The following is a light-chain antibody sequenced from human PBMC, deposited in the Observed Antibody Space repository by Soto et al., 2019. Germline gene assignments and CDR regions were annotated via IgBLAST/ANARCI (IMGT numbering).Light chain of an antibody. J-gene: IGLJ1*01. Sequence: QSVLTQPASVSGSPGQSITISCTGSGRDIGAYNYVSWYQQHPGKAPKLIIYEVENLPSGVSNRFSASKSAFTASLTISGLQAEDEADYYCSSYTTSYFYVFGPGTKVTV. CDR3: SSYTTSYFYV. V-gene: IGLV2-14*01. CDR2: EVE. CDR1: GRDIGAYNY.